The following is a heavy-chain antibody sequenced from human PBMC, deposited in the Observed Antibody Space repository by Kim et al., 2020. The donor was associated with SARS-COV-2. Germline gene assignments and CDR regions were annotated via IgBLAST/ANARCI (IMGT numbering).Heavy chain of an antibody. CDR1: GYSISSGYY. D-gene: IGHD6-19*01. CDR3: ARGTVAATRF. CDR2: IYHSGST. Sequence: SETLSLTCTVSGYSISSGYYWGWIRQPPGKGLEWIGSIYHSGSTYYNPSLKSRVTISVDTSKNQFSLKLSSVTAADTAVYYCARGTVAATRFWGQGTLVT. J-gene: IGHJ4*02. V-gene: IGHV4-38-2*02.